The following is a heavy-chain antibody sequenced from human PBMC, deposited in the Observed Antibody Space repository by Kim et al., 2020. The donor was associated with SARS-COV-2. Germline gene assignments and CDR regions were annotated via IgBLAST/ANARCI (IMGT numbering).Heavy chain of an antibody. CDR2: INHSGST. V-gene: IGHV4-34*01. Sequence: SETLSLTCAVYGGSFSGYYWSWIRQPPGKGLEWIGEINHSGSTNYNPSLKSRVTISVDTSKNQFSLKLSSVTAADTAVYYCARRSAYYYDSSGYSLGYWG. J-gene: IGHJ4*01. D-gene: IGHD3-22*01. CDR3: ARRSAYYYDSSGYSLGY. CDR1: GGSFSGYY.